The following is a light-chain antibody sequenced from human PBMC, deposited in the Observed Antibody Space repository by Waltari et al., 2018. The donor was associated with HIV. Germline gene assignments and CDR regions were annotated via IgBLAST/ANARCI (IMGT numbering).Light chain of an antibody. Sequence: DVVMTQSPLSLPVTLGQPASISCKSSQSLVHTDGTTYLNWFQQRPGQSPRRLIYKVSNRDSGVPDRFSGSGSGTDFTLRISKVEADDVGIYYCMQGTHPYTFGQGSKLEI. V-gene: IGKV2-30*02. CDR3: MQGTHPYT. CDR1: QSLVHTDGTTY. J-gene: IGKJ2*01. CDR2: KVS.